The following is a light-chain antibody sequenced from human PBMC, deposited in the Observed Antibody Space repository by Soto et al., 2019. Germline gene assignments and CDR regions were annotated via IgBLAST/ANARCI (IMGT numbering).Light chain of an antibody. CDR2: GAS. CDR1: QSVSNN. J-gene: IGKJ5*01. CDR3: QQYNNWPPFT. V-gene: IGKV3-15*01. Sequence: EIVMTQSPSTLSLSPGERATLSCRASQSVSNNLAWYQHKLGQAPRLLIYGASTRATGIPARFSGSGSGTEFTLTISSLQSEDFAVYYCQQYNNWPPFTFGQGTRLEIK.